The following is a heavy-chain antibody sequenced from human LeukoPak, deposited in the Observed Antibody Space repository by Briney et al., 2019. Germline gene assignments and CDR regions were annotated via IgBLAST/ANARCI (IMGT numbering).Heavy chain of an antibody. CDR3: AKEGSTAAGYYFDY. J-gene: IGHJ4*02. CDR1: GFTFAGYT. Sequence: GGSLRLSCAASGFTFAGYTMHWVRQTPGKGLEWVSLISWDGGTTYYADSVRGRFTISRDNSKNSLYLQMNSLRTEGTALYYCAKEGSTAAGYYFDYWGQGTLVTVSS. D-gene: IGHD5/OR15-5a*01. V-gene: IGHV3-43*01. CDR2: ISWDGGTT.